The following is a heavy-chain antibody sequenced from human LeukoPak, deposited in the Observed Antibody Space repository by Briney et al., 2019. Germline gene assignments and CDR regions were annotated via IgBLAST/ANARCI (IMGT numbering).Heavy chain of an antibody. Sequence: GGSLRLSCAASGFTFSSYSMDWVRQAPGKGLEWVSSISSSSSYIYYADSVKGRFTISRDNAKNSLYLQMNSLRAEDTAVYYCARDYSSPGNFDYWGQGTLVTVSS. CDR1: GFTFSSYS. D-gene: IGHD6-13*01. CDR3: ARDYSSPGNFDY. J-gene: IGHJ4*02. V-gene: IGHV3-21*01. CDR2: ISSSSSYI.